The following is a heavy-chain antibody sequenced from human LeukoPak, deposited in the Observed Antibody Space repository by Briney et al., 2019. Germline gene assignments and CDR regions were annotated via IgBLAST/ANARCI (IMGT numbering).Heavy chain of an antibody. V-gene: IGHV4-31*03. J-gene: IGHJ4*02. Sequence: SETLSLTCTVSGGSISSGGYYWSWIRQHPGKGLEWIGYIYYSGSTYYNPSLKSRVTISVDTSKNQFSLKLSSVTAADTAVYYCARDQRAQLWSYFDYWGQGTLVTVPS. CDR3: ARDQRAQLWSYFDY. CDR1: GGSISSGGYY. CDR2: IYYSGST. D-gene: IGHD5-18*01.